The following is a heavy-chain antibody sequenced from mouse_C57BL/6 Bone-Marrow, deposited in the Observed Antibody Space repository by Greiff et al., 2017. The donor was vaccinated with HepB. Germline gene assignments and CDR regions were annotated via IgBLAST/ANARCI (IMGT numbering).Heavy chain of an antibody. D-gene: IGHD4-1*01. Sequence: QVHVKQSGAELARPGASVKLSCKASGYTFTSYGISWVKQRTGQGLEWIGEIYPRSGNTYYNEKFKGKATLTADKSSSTAYMELRSLTSEDSAVYFCARGGTWFLFDYWGQGTTLTVSS. CDR3: ARGGTWFLFDY. CDR2: IYPRSGNT. CDR1: GYTFTSYG. J-gene: IGHJ2*01. V-gene: IGHV1-81*01.